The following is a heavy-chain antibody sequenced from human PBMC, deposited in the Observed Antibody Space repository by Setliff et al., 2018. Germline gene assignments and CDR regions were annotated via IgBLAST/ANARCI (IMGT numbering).Heavy chain of an antibody. CDR1: GGSFSAYY. J-gene: IGHJ4*02. Sequence: SETLSLTCAVYGGSFSAYYWSWVRQPPGKGLEWIGEINHSGRTTYNPSLKSRVTISVDTPKNQFSLKLNSVTAADTAVYFCARDNTMVGATDYWGLGTLVTVSS. V-gene: IGHV4-34*01. D-gene: IGHD1-26*01. CDR2: INHSGRT. CDR3: ARDNTMVGATDY.